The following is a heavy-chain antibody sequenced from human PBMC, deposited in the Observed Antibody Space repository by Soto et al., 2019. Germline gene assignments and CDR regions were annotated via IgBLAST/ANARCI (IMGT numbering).Heavy chain of an antibody. J-gene: IGHJ5*02. CDR2: IYYSGST. D-gene: IGHD3-22*01. Sequence: ETLSLTCTVSGGSISSYYWSWIRQPPGKGLEWIGYIYYSGSTNYDPSLKSRVTISVDTSKNQFSLKLSSVTAADTAVYYCARGPDYYDSSGYHGWFDPWGQGTLVTVSS. CDR1: GGSISSYY. V-gene: IGHV4-59*01. CDR3: ARGPDYYDSSGYHGWFDP.